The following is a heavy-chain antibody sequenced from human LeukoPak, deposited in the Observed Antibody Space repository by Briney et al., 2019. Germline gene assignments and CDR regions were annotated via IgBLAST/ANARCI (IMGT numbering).Heavy chain of an antibody. CDR3: ARHSTTYYYDSSGP. D-gene: IGHD3-22*01. Sequence: SDTLSLPCAVSGYSISRGYYWGWIRQPPGKGLEWIGRIYQSGSNNYNPSPKSRVAISVDTSKNQFSLKLSSVTAADTAVYYCARHSTTYYYDSSGPWGQGTLVTVSS. CDR1: GYSISRGYY. J-gene: IGHJ5*02. V-gene: IGHV4-38-2*01. CDR2: IYQSGSN.